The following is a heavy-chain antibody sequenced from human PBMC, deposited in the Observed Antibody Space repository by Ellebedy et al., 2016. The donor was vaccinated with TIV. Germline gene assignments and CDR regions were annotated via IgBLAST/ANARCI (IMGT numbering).Heavy chain of an antibody. CDR1: GYSFTSYD. CDR3: ARGPVLLSSWYFGLGEEYYFDY. CDR2: MNPNSGDT. D-gene: IGHD6-13*01. J-gene: IGHJ4*02. V-gene: IGHV1-8*01. Sequence: AASVKVSCKASGYSFTSYDINWARQAAGQGLEWMGWMNPNSGDTGYAQKFQGRVTMTRNTSISTAYMELSSLRSEDTAVYYCARGPVLLSSWYFGLGEEYYFDYWGQGTLVTVSS.